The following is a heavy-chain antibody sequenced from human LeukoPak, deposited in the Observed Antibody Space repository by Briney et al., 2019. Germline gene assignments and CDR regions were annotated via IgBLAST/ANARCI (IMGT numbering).Heavy chain of an antibody. CDR3: ARTSQSMVREVIGYAFDI. CDR1: GGSISSYY. Sequence: PSETLSLTCTVSGGSISSYYWSWIRQPPGKGLEWIGYIYYSGSINYNPSLKSRVTISVDTSKNQFSLKLSSMTAADTAVYYCARTSQSMVREVIGYAFDIWGQGTMVTVSS. D-gene: IGHD3-10*01. CDR2: IYYSGSI. J-gene: IGHJ3*02. V-gene: IGHV4-59*01.